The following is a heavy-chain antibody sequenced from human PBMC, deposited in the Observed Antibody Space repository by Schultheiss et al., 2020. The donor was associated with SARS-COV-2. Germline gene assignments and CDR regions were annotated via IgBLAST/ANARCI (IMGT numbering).Heavy chain of an antibody. CDR2: INHGEGT. CDR1: GGSFSGYY. J-gene: IGHJ4*02. CDR3: ARTLLYSSGYYPEYYFDY. D-gene: IGHD3-22*01. Sequence: GSLRLSCAVYGGSFSGYYWSWIRQPPGKGLEWIGEINHGEGTNYNPSLKSRVTISVDTSKNQFSLKLSSVTAADTAVYYCARTLLYSSGYYPEYYFDYWGQGTLVTVSS. V-gene: IGHV4-34*01.